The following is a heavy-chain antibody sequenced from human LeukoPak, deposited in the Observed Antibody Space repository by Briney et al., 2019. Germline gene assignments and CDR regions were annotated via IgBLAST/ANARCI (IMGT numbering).Heavy chain of an antibody. D-gene: IGHD3-10*01. CDR2: ITGSSSYT. V-gene: IGHV3-11*06. Sequence: GGSLRLSCAASGFTFSDYSMTWIRQAPGKGLEWVSYITGSSSYTNYADSVKGRFTIPRDNAENSLYLQMNSLRAEDTAVYYCARGHYYGSGPYVFWGQGTLVTVSS. CDR1: GFTFSDYS. CDR3: ARGHYYGSGPYVF. J-gene: IGHJ4*02.